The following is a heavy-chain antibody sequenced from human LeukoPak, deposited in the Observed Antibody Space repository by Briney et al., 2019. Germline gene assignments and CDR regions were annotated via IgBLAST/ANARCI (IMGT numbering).Heavy chain of an antibody. CDR3: ATHRWLRFEDYYFDY. D-gene: IGHD5-12*01. CDR2: ISYDGSNK. J-gene: IGHJ4*02. CDR1: GFTFSSYA. Sequence: GRSLRLSCAASGFTFSSYAMHWVRQAPGKGLEWVAVISYDGSNKYYADSVKGRFTISRDNSKNTLYLQMNSLRAEDTAVYYCATHRWLRFEDYYFDYWGQGTLVTVSS. V-gene: IGHV3-30*04.